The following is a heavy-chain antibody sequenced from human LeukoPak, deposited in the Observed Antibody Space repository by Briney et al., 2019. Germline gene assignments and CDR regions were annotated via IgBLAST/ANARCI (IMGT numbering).Heavy chain of an antibody. Sequence: SETLSLTCTVSGGSISSYYWSWIRQPPGKGLEWIGYIYYSGSTNYNPSLKSRVTISVDTSKNQFSLKLSSVTAADTAVYYCARLGEQWLVVDYWGQGTLVTVSS. CDR2: IYYSGST. CDR1: GGSISSYY. V-gene: IGHV4-59*08. CDR3: ARLGEQWLVVDY. J-gene: IGHJ4*02. D-gene: IGHD6-19*01.